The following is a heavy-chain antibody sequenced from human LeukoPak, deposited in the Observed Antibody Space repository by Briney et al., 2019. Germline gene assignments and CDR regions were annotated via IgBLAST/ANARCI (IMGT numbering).Heavy chain of an antibody. D-gene: IGHD6-19*01. CDR2: ISGSGAGA. J-gene: IGHJ4*02. CDR3: AKGSYSSGWANRY. V-gene: IGHV3-23*01. CDR1: GFTFSSYA. Sequence: GGSLRLSCAASGFTFSSYAMSWVRQAPGKGLEWVSAISGSGAGAYYADSVKGRFTISRDNSKNPLYLQMNSLRADDTAVYYCAKGSYSSGWANRYWGQGTLVTVSS.